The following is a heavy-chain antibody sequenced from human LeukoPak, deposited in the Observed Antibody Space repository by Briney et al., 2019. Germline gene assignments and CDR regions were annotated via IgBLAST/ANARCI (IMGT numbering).Heavy chain of an antibody. V-gene: IGHV3-21*01. CDR3: ARENDEYSSSSGLNY. CDR1: GFTFSSYT. Sequence: PGGFLRLSCAASGFTFSSYTMNWVRQAPGKGLEWVSSISSSSSYIYYADSVKGRFTISRDNAKNSLYLQMNSLRVEDTAVYYCARENDEYSSSSGLNYWGQGTLVTVSS. J-gene: IGHJ4*02. D-gene: IGHD6-6*01. CDR2: ISSSSSYI.